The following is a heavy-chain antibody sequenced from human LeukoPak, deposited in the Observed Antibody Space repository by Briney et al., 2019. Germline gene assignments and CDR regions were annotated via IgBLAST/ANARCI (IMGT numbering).Heavy chain of an antibody. J-gene: IGHJ4*02. D-gene: IGHD6-6*01. Sequence: GGSLRLSCAASGFTFSSYWMSWVRQAPGKGLEWVANIKQDGSEKYYVDSVKGRFTISRDNAKNSLYLQMNSLRAEDTAVYYCAKDRRQYSSSSHYFDYWGQGTLVTVSS. CDR2: IKQDGSEK. CDR1: GFTFSSYW. V-gene: IGHV3-7*03. CDR3: AKDRRQYSSSSHYFDY.